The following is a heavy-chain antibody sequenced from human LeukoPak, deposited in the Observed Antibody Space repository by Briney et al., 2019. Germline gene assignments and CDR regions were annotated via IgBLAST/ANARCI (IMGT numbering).Heavy chain of an antibody. CDR3: ARRKVVTAMVPPPSDYYYYYYYMDV. V-gene: IGHV3-20*04. D-gene: IGHD2-21*02. CDR1: GFTFDDYG. Sequence: GGSLRLSCAASGFTFDDYGMSWVRQAPGKGLEWVSGINWNGGGTGYADSVKGRFTISRDNAKNSLYLQMNSLRAEDTALYYCARRKVVTAMVPPPSDYYYYYYYMDVWGKGTTVTVSS. J-gene: IGHJ6*03. CDR2: INWNGGGT.